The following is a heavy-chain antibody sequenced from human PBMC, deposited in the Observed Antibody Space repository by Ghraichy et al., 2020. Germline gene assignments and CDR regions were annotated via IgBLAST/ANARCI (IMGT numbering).Heavy chain of an antibody. CDR1: GGSISSGGYY. CDR3: ARVLVVVPAAIDY. CDR2: IYYSGST. J-gene: IGHJ4*02. Sequence: SETPSLTCTVSGGSISSGGYYWSWIRQHPGKGLEWIGYIYYSGSTYYNPSLKSRVTISVDTSKNQFSLKLSSVTAADTAVYYCARVLVVVPAAIDYWGQGTLVTVSS. D-gene: IGHD2-2*01. V-gene: IGHV4-31*03.